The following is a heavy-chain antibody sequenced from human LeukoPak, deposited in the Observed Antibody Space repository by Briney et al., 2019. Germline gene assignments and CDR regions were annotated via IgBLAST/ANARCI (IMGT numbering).Heavy chain of an antibody. CDR3: AKDSSSSGYYYYFDY. CDR2: ISGSGGST. V-gene: IGHV3-23*01. J-gene: IGHJ4*02. CDR1: GFTFSSYA. Sequence: GGSLRLSCAASGFTFSSYAMSWVRQAPGKGLEWVSAISGSGGSTYYADSVKGRFTISRDNSKNTLYLQMNGLRAEDTAVYYCAKDSSSSGYYYYFDYWGQGTLVTVSS. D-gene: IGHD3-22*01.